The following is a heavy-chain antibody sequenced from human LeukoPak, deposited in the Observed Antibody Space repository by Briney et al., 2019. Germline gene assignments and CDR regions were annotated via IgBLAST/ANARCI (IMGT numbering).Heavy chain of an antibody. D-gene: IGHD7-27*01. CDR1: GYTFISYH. J-gene: IGHJ5*02. Sequence: ASVKVSCKTPGYTFISYHMHWVRQAPGQGLEWMGTINPSGGNTNYAPRFQGRVTMTRDTSTSTVYMELSSLRSEDTAVYYCARGVLGRALDPWGQGTLVTVSS. CDR3: ARGVLGRALDP. CDR2: INPSGGNT. V-gene: IGHV1-46*01.